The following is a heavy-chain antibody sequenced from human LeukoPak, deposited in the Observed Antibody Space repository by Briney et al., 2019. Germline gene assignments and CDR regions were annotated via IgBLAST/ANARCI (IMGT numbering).Heavy chain of an antibody. CDR2: IFHTGRT. CDR1: GGSISDTNY. J-gene: IGHJ6*03. D-gene: IGHD5-18*01. V-gene: IGHV4-4*02. Sequence: SETLSLTCVVSGGSISDTNYWSWVRQSPGKGLEWIGEIFHTGRTNSNPSLKSRATLSVDKSKNQFSLKMNSVTAADTAVYYCARDTYGYSYGYYYYMDVWGRGTTVTVSS. CDR3: ARDTYGYSYGYYYYMDV.